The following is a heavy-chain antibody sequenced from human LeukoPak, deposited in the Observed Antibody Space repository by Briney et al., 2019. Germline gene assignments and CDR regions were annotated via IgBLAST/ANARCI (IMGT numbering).Heavy chain of an antibody. CDR2: ISWNSGSI. Sequence: GGSLRLSCAASGFTFDDYAMHWVRQAPGKGLEWVSGISWNSGSIGYADSVKGRFTISRDNAKNSLYLQMNSLRAEDTALYYCAKDIAAAGYFDYWGQGTLVTVSS. V-gene: IGHV3-9*01. D-gene: IGHD6-13*01. CDR1: GFTFDDYA. CDR3: AKDIAAAGYFDY. J-gene: IGHJ4*02.